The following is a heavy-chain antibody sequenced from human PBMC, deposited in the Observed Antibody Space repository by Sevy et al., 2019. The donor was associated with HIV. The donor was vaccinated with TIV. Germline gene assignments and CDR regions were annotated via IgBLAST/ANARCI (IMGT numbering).Heavy chain of an antibody. V-gene: IGHV3-21*04. CDR2: ISSSSSYI. CDR3: ARDFTVFGVVSGIDY. J-gene: IGHJ4*02. CDR1: GFTFSSYS. Sequence: GGSLRLSCAASGFTFSSYSMNWVRQAPGKGLEWVSSISSSSSYIYYADSVKGRFTISRDNAKNSLYLQMNNLRVDDTAIYYCARDFTVFGVVSGIDYWGQGNLVTVSS. D-gene: IGHD3-3*01.